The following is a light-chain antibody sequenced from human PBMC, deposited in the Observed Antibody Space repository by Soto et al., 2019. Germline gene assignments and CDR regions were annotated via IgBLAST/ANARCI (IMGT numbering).Light chain of an antibody. CDR2: EVN. Sequence: QSALTQPPSASGSPGQSVTISCTGTSSDVGAYNYVSWYQQHPGKAPKLMIYEVNKRPSGVPDRFSGSKSGNTASLTVSGLQAEDEADYYCSAYGGSTNPFVFGSGTKLTVL. CDR3: SAYGGSTNPFV. V-gene: IGLV2-8*01. J-gene: IGLJ1*01. CDR1: SSDVGAYNY.